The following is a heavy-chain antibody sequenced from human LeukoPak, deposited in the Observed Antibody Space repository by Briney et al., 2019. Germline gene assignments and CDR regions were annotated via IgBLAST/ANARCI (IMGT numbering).Heavy chain of an antibody. Sequence: PSETLSLTCAVSGGSFSGYYWSWIRQPPGKGLEWIGEINHSGSTNYNPSLKSRVTISVDTSKNQFSLKLSSVTAADTAVYYCARGIMTRYYYYYYGMDVWGQGTTVTVSS. V-gene: IGHV4-34*01. CDR2: INHSGST. CDR1: GGSFSGYY. D-gene: IGHD2-21*02. J-gene: IGHJ6*02. CDR3: ARGIMTRYYYYYYGMDV.